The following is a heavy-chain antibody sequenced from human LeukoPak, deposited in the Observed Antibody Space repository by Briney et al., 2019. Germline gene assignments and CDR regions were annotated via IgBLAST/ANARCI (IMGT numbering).Heavy chain of an antibody. D-gene: IGHD6-6*01. Sequence: SETLSLTCTVSGGSLSSSSYYWGWIRRPPGKWLEWIGCIYYSGSTYYHPSLKSHVTISVDTSRNQFSLKLSSVTPAARAVYYCAREGSSSSFDYWGQGALVSVSS. CDR1: GGSLSSSSYY. V-gene: IGHV4-39*07. J-gene: IGHJ4*02. CDR2: IYYSGST. CDR3: AREGSSSSFDY.